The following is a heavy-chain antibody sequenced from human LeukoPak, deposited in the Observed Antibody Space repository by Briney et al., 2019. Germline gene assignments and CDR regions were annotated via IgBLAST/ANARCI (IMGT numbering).Heavy chain of an antibody. J-gene: IGHJ4*02. CDR3: ARDKKGEAAAGDY. D-gene: IGHD6-13*01. CDR1: GGTFSSYA. V-gene: IGHV1-69*06. CDR2: IIPIFGTA. Sequence: SVKVSCKASGGTFSSYAISWVRQAPGQGLEWMGGIIPIFGTANYAQKFQGRVTITADKSTSTAYMELSSLRSEDTAVYYCARDKKGEAAAGDYWGQGTLVTVSS.